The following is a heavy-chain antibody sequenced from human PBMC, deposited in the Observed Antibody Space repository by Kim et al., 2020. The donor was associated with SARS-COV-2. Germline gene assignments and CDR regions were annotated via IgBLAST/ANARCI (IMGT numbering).Heavy chain of an antibody. CDR1: AFTFSAYW. Sequence: GGSLRLSCAASAFTFSAYWMGWVRQTPGKGLEWVANIQEDGSEKYYVDSVKGRFTISRDNAKNSLYLQMNSLRAEDTAVYYCARDTYRFFDSWGRGTLVTVSS. J-gene: IGHJ4*02. V-gene: IGHV3-7*03. CDR2: IQEDGSEK. CDR3: ARDTYRFFDS. D-gene: IGHD3-16*01.